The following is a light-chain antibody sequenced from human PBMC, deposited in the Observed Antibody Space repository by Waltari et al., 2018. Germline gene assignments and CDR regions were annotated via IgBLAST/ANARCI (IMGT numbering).Light chain of an antibody. CDR2: AAS. CDR3: QQSYSAPYT. J-gene: IGKJ2*01. Sequence: DIQMTQSPSSLSAFVGDRVTITCRASQDIDTYLNWYQQKPGEYPKLLIYAASSLQSGVPSRFSGSGYVTEFTLTISSLQVEDFATYYCQQSYSAPYTFGQRTKLEI. CDR1: QDIDTY. V-gene: IGKV1-39*01.